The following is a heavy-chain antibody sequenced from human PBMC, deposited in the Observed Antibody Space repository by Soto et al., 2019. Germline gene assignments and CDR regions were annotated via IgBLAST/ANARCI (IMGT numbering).Heavy chain of an antibody. V-gene: IGHV3-66*01. J-gene: IGHJ3*01. CDR2: LYSGAGT. CDR1: GFTVSSNY. Sequence: VQLVESGGGLVQPGGSLRLSCAASGFTVSSNYMNWVRQAPGKGLEWLSVLYSGAGTYYADSVKDRFTISRDNSKNTLYLQLNSLRAEDTAIYCCARECGGDCSNAFDLWGQGTMVTVSP. D-gene: IGHD2-21*01. CDR3: ARECGGDCSNAFDL.